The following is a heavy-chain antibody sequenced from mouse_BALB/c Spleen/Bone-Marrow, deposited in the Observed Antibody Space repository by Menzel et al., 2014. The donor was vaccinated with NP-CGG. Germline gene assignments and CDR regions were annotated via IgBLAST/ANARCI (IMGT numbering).Heavy chain of an antibody. CDR2: ISSGSSTI. J-gene: IGHJ2*01. CDR3: ARSRFPDYGTSPFDY. V-gene: IGHV5-17*02. Sequence: EVMLVESGGGLVQPGGSRKLSCATSGFNFXTFGMHWVRQAPEKGLEWVAYISSGSSTIYYGDTVRGRFTISRDNPKKTLFLQMTSLRSEDTAMYFCARSRFPDYGTSPFDYWGQGTPLTVSS. D-gene: IGHD1-1*01. CDR1: GFNFXTFG.